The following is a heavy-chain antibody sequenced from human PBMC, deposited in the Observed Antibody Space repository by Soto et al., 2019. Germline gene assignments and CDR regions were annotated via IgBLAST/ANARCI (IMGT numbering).Heavy chain of an antibody. D-gene: IGHD3-10*01. CDR3: ARDATDVVRGVDWFDP. J-gene: IGHJ5*02. CDR1: GFTFSSYS. Sequence: EVQLVESGGGLVKPGGSLRLSCAASGFTFSSYSMNWVRQAPGKGLEWVSSISSSSSYIYYADSVKGRFTISRDNAKNSLYLQMNSLRAEDTAVYYCARDATDVVRGVDWFDPWGQGTLVTVSS. CDR2: ISSSSSYI. V-gene: IGHV3-21*01.